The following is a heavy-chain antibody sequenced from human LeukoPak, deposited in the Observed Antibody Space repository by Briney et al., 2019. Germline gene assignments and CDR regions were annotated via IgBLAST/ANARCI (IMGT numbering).Heavy chain of an antibody. D-gene: IGHD3-16*02. J-gene: IGHJ3*01. V-gene: IGHV1-18*04. CDR3: ARDSITFGGVIVTL. CDR2: ISAYNGNT. Sequence: GASVKVSCKASGYTFTSYGISWVRPAPGQGLEWMGWISAYNGNTNYAQKLQGRVTMTTDTSTSTAYMELRSLRSDDTAVYYCARDSITFGGVIVTLWGQGTMVTVSS. CDR1: GYTFTSYG.